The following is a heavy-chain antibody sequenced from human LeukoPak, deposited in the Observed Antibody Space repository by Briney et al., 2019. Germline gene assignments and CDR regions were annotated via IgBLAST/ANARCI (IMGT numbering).Heavy chain of an antibody. Sequence: SETLSLTCTVSGGSISSYYWSWIRQPPGKGLEWIGYIYYSGSTNYNPSLKSRVTISRDTSKNQFSLKLSSVTAADTAVYYCARERWLRYGMDVWGQGTTVTVSS. CDR3: ARERWLRYGMDV. J-gene: IGHJ6*02. CDR2: IYYSGST. D-gene: IGHD4-23*01. CDR1: GGSISSYY. V-gene: IGHV4-59*01.